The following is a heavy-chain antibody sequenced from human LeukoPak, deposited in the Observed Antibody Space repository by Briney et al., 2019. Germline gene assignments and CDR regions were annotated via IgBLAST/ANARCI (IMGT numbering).Heavy chain of an antibody. Sequence: SGRSLRLSCAASGFTFDDYAMHWVRQPPGKGLEWVSGISWNSGSIDYADSVKGRFTISRDNAKISLYLQMNSLRPEDMALYYCAKAWGSGSYSGIDCWGQGTLVTVSS. CDR3: AKAWGSGSYSGIDC. V-gene: IGHV3-9*03. CDR2: ISWNSGSI. CDR1: GFTFDDYA. J-gene: IGHJ4*02. D-gene: IGHD1-26*01.